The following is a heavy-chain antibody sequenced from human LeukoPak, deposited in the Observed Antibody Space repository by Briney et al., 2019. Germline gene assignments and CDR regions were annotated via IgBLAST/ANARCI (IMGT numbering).Heavy chain of an antibody. Sequence: SETLSLTCTVSGGSISSYYWSWIRQPPGKGLEWIGEINHSGSTNYNPSLKSRVTISVDTSKNQFSLKLSSVTAADTAVYYCARGLRYYDFWSGYPGAWFDPWGQGTLVTVSS. CDR1: GGSISSYY. CDR2: INHSGST. CDR3: ARGLRYYDFWSGYPGAWFDP. J-gene: IGHJ5*02. V-gene: IGHV4-34*01. D-gene: IGHD3-3*01.